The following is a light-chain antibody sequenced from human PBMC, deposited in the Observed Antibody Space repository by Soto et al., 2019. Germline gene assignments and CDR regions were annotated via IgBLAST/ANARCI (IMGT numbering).Light chain of an antibody. CDR3: CSYAGYSYV. V-gene: IGLV2-23*01. CDR1: SSDVGDYDL. J-gene: IGLJ1*01. Sequence: QSALTQPASVSGSPGQSITISCTGTSSDVGDYDLVSWFQQHPGKAPKLLIFESRKRPSGVSIRFSGSRSGNTASLTVSGLQAEDEADYFCCSYAGYSYVFGTGTKLTVL. CDR2: ESR.